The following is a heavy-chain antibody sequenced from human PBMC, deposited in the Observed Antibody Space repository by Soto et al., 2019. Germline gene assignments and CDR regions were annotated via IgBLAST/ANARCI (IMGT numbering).Heavy chain of an antibody. V-gene: IGHV1-46*01. Sequence: ASVKVSCKASGYTFTSYYMHWVRQAPGQGLEWMGIINPSGGSTSYAQKFQGRVTMTRDTSTSTVYMELSSLRSEDTAVYYCAGASMVRGASLDLWGRGTLVTVSS. J-gene: IGHJ2*01. CDR3: AGASMVRGASLDL. CDR1: GYTFTSYY. CDR2: INPSGGST. D-gene: IGHD3-10*01.